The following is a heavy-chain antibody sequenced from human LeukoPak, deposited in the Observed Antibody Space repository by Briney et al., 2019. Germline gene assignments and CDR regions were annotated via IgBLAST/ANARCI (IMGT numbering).Heavy chain of an antibody. CDR1: GFTFSNYA. D-gene: IGHD3-3*01. J-gene: IGHJ4*02. Sequence: GGSLRLSCAASGFTFSNYAMSWVRQAPGKGLEWVSAISGSGGSTYYADSVKGRFTISRDNAKNLVYLQMDSLRAEDTAVYYCARVLWVFGVVIMPIDYWGQGTLVTVSS. CDR2: ISGSGGST. CDR3: ARVLWVFGVVIMPIDY. V-gene: IGHV3-23*01.